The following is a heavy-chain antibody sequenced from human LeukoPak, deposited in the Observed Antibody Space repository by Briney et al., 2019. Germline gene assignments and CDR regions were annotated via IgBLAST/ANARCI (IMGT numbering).Heavy chain of an antibody. CDR1: GYTFTSYG. D-gene: IGHD2-15*01. J-gene: IGHJ4*02. CDR3: ARLDYCSGGSCYEGIYYFDY. Sequence: ASVKVSCKASGYTFTSYGISWVRQAPGQGLEWMGWISAYNGNTNYAQKLQGRVTMTTDTSTSTAYMELRSLRSDDTAVYYCARLDYCSGGSCYEGIYYFDYWGQATLVIVSS. V-gene: IGHV1-18*01. CDR2: ISAYNGNT.